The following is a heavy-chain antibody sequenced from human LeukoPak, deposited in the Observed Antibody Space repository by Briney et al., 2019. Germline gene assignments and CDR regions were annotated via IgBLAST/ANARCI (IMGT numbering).Heavy chain of an antibody. J-gene: IGHJ3*02. CDR1: GYTFSNYC. D-gene: IGHD3-9*01. CDR2: LNPTYDIP. Sequence: GSVKVSCKASGYTFSNYCMHWVRQAPGQGLEWMGILNPTYDIPIYAQKFEGRVTMTRDMSTSTVYMELSSLTSDGTAVYFCAKDPRNILTGDYDDFDIWGQGTMVIVSS. CDR3: AKDPRNILTGDYDDFDI. V-gene: IGHV1-46*01.